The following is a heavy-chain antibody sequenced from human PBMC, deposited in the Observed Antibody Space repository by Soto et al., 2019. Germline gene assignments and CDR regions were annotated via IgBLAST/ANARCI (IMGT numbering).Heavy chain of an antibody. J-gene: IGHJ6*03. Sequence: SVKVSCKASGGTFSIYTISWVRQAPGQGLEWMGRIIPILGIANYAQKFQGRVTITADKSTSTAYMELSSLRSEDTAVYYCARDRMTTVTTSWASNYYYMDVWGKGTTVTVSS. V-gene: IGHV1-69*04. CDR2: IIPILGIA. CDR1: GGTFSIYT. CDR3: ARDRMTTVTTSWASNYYYMDV. D-gene: IGHD4-17*01.